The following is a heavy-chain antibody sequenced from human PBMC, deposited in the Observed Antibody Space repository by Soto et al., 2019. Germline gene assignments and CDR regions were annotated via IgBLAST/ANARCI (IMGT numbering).Heavy chain of an antibody. J-gene: IGHJ6*02. D-gene: IGHD3-22*01. V-gene: IGHV4-34*01. CDR1: GGSFRGYY. CDR3: ARPGGSGYLRGYYYYGMDV. Sequence: PSETLSLTCAVYGGSFRGYYWSWIRQLPGKGLEWIGEINHSGSTNYNPSLKSRVTISVDTSKNQFSLKLSSVTAADTAVYYCARPGGSGYLRGYYYYGMDVWGQGTTVTVSS. CDR2: INHSGST.